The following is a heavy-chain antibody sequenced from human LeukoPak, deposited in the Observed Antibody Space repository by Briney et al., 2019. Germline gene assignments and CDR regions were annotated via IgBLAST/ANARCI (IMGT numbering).Heavy chain of an antibody. Sequence: GGSLRLSCAASGFTFSSYEMNWIRQAPGKGLEWVSSISTSSIYIYSADSVKGRFTISRDNAKNSLYLQMNSLRAEDTAVYYCASGLYYYDSSGYYPIPYYYYYMDVWGKGTTVTVSS. J-gene: IGHJ6*03. CDR1: GFTFSSYE. D-gene: IGHD3-22*01. V-gene: IGHV3-21*01. CDR3: ASGLYYYDSSGYYPIPYYYYYMDV. CDR2: ISTSSIYI.